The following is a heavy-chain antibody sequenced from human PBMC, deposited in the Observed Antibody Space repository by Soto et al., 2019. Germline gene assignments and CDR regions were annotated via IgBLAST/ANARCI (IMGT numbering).Heavy chain of an antibody. CDR3: ARGGLYAYYQDN. J-gene: IGHJ4*02. CDR1: GFTFSTYW. Sequence: EVQLVESGGGVVQPGESLRLSCTASGFTFSTYWMHWVRQAPGKGLVWLSRLKGDGSMTDYADSVKGRFTISRDNAENTLYLQIIGLRAEDTAIYYCARGGLYAYYQDNWGQGTLVTVSS. D-gene: IGHD3-16*01. CDR2: LKGDGSMT. V-gene: IGHV3-74*01.